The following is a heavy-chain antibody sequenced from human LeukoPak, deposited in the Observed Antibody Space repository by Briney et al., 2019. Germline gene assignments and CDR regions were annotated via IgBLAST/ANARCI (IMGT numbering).Heavy chain of an antibody. CDR3: ARKRYYYDSSGSRGAFDI. CDR1: GGSISNYY. D-gene: IGHD3-22*01. CDR2: IYYSGST. V-gene: IGHV4-59*01. J-gene: IGHJ3*02. Sequence: SETLSLTCTVSGGSISNYYWSWIRQPPGKGLEWIGYIYYSGSTNYNPSLESRVTISVDTSKSQFSLKLSSVTTADTAVYFCARKRYYYDSSGSRGAFDIWGQGTMVTVSS.